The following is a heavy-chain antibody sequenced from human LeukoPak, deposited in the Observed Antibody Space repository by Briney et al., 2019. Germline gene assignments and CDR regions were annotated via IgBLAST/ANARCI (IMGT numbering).Heavy chain of an antibody. V-gene: IGHV4-34*01. CDR3: ARVHVGLRIDY. CDR1: GGSFSGYY. CDR2: INHSGST. J-gene: IGHJ4*02. D-gene: IGHD3-10*02. Sequence: SETLSLTCAVYGGSFSGYYWSWIRQPPGKGLEWIGEINHSGSTNYNPSLKGRVTISVDTSKNQFSLKLSSVTAADTAVYYCARVHVGLRIDYWGQGTLVTVSS.